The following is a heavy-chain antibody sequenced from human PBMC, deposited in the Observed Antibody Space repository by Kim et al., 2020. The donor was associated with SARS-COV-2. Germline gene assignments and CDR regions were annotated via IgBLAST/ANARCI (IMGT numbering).Heavy chain of an antibody. Sequence: SETLSLTCTVSGGSISSSTYYWAWIRQPPGKGLEWIATVHSSGSSHYKPSLKGRATISVDTSKNQFSLRLSSVTAADTAVYFCARHLEYYYYYMYVWGKGTTDTVS. J-gene: IGHJ6*03. CDR1: GGSISSSTYY. CDR2: VHSSGSS. V-gene: IGHV4-39*01. CDR3: ARHLEYYYYYMYV.